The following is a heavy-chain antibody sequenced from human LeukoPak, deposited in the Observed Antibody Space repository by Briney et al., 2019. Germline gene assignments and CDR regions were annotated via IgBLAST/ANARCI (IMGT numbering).Heavy chain of an antibody. CDR3: ARDMIFGVVIRYHFDY. D-gene: IGHD3/OR15-3a*01. CDR1: GYTFTGYY. J-gene: IGHJ4*02. V-gene: IGHV1-2*02. Sequence: ASVKVSCKASGYTFTGYYVHWVRQAPGQGLEWMGWINPNSGGTNYAQKFQGRVTMTRDTSISTAYMELSRLRSDDTAVYYCARDMIFGVVIRYHFDYRGQGTLVTVSS. CDR2: INPNSGGT.